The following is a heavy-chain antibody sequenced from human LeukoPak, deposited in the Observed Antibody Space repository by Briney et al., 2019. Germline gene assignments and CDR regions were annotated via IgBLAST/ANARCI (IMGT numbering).Heavy chain of an antibody. CDR3: ARDSTAFDY. Sequence: SQTLSLTCAISGDSVSSSRATWNWIRQSPSRGLEWLGRTYHRSKWYNDYAVSLKSRITINPDTSKNQFSLHLNSVTPEDTAVYYCARDSTAFDYWGQGTLVTVSS. J-gene: IGHJ4*02. CDR1: GDSVSSSRAT. V-gene: IGHV6-1*01. CDR2: TYHRSKWYN.